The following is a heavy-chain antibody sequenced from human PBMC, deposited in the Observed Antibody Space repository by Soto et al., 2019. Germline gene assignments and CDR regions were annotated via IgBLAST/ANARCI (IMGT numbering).Heavy chain of an antibody. V-gene: IGHV3-21*01. J-gene: IGHJ4*02. CDR2: ITHSGTYV. Sequence: DVQLVESGGGLVRPGGSLRLSCTASGFTFSEYSMSWVRQAPGKGLEWVSSITHSGTYVYYADSVKGQFTISRDSASNSLFLQMTSLRAEDTAVYHCARARGNDWYSDYWGQGTLVTVSS. CDR1: GFTFSEYS. D-gene: IGHD5-12*01. CDR3: ARARGNDWYSDY.